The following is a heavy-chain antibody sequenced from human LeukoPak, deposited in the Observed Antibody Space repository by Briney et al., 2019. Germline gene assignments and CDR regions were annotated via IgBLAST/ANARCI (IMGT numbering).Heavy chain of an antibody. Sequence: ASVKVSCKVSGYTLTELSMHWVRQAPGKGLEWMGGFDPEDGETIYAQKFQGRVTMTEDTSTDTAYMELSSLKSEDTAVYYCGTAGVPGYWFEPWGQGTLVTVAS. J-gene: IGHJ5*02. CDR3: GTAGVPGYWFEP. CDR2: FDPEDGET. CDR1: GYTLTELS. V-gene: IGHV1-24*01. D-gene: IGHD7-27*01.